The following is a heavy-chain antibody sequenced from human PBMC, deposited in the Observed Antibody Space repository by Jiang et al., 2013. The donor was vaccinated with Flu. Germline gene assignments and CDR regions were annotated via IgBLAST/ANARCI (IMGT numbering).Heavy chain of an antibody. CDR3: AREVSLTGYDSGRYNFGY. J-gene: IGHJ4*02. CDR2: INPDGGGT. CDR1: IHLRPLI. D-gene: IGHD5-12*01. V-gene: IGHV1-46*03. Sequence: SVKVRAGIWIHLRPLIYTLGATGPGQGLEWMGIINPDGGGTSHTQKFQGRVTLSRDTSRSTVYMELSSLRSEDTAVYYCAREVSLTGYDSGRYNFGYWGQGTQVTVSS.